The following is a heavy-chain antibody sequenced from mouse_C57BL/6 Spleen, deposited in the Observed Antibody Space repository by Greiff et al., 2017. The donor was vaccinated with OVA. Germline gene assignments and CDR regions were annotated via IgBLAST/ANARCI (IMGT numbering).Heavy chain of an antibody. V-gene: IGHV1-42*01. CDR3: ARSLIDFY. Sequence: EVQLQQSGPELVKPGASVKISCKASGYSFTGYYMNWVKQSPEKSLEWIGEINPSTGGTTYNQKFKAKATLTVDKSSSTAYMQLKSLTSEDSAVYYCARSLIDFYWGQGTSVTVSS. J-gene: IGHJ4*01. CDR1: GYSFTGYY. CDR2: INPSTGGT.